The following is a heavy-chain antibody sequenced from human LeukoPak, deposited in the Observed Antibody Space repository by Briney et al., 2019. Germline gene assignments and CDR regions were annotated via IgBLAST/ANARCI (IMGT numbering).Heavy chain of an antibody. CDR1: GYSFTSYW. J-gene: IGHJ5*02. V-gene: IGHV5-51*01. CDR3: SRPALRMVRWSPRDDGGCFDP. CDR2: IYSGYSDT. D-gene: IGHD3-10*01. Sequence: GASPKTFSWSFGYSFTSYWIDWGRQIPGKGREGLGSIYSGYSDTRNSPSLHGQVTISADQSITTAHLPWSSPKASDTAMYYCSRPALRMVRWSPRDDGGCFDPWGQGTLVTVSS.